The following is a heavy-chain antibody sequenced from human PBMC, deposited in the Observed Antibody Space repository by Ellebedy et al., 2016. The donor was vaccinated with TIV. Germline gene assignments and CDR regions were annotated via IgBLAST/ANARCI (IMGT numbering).Heavy chain of an antibody. CDR1: GFTFSRYG. J-gene: IGHJ6*02. CDR2: IRYDGDNK. CDR3: ATYGDNPYYHYAMDV. D-gene: IGHD4-23*01. V-gene: IGHV3-30*02. Sequence: GESLKISCAASGFTFSRYGMHWVRQAPGKGLEWVAFIRYDGDNKYYADSVKGRFAISRDNSKNTLYLQMNSLRAEDTAVYYCATYGDNPYYHYAMDVWGQGTTVTVSS.